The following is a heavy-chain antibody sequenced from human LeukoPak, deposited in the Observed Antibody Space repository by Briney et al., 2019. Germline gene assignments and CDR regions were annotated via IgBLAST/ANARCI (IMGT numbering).Heavy chain of an antibody. CDR3: AGWTTVTSNWFDP. D-gene: IGHD4-17*01. CDR2: IYHSGST. J-gene: IGHJ5*02. V-gene: IGHV4-30-2*01. CDR1: GGSISSGGYS. Sequence: SETLSLTCAVSGGSISSGGYSWSWIRQPPGKGLEWIGYIYHSGSTYYNPSLKSRVTISVDRSKNQFSLKLSSVTAADTAVYYCAGWTTVTSNWFDPWGQGTLVTVSS.